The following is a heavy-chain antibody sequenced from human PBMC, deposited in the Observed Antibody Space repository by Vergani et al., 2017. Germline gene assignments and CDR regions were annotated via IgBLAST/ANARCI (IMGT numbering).Heavy chain of an antibody. V-gene: IGHV3-48*02. CDR2: ISSSSSTI. Sequence: EVQLLESGGGLVQPGGSLRLSCAASGFTFSSYAMNWVRQAPGKGLEWVSYISSSSSTIYYADSVKGRFTISRDNAKNSLYLQMNSLRDEDTAVYYCARDLYYSSSWDYFDYWGQGTLVTVSS. D-gene: IGHD6-13*01. CDR3: ARDLYYSSSWDYFDY. J-gene: IGHJ4*02. CDR1: GFTFSSYA.